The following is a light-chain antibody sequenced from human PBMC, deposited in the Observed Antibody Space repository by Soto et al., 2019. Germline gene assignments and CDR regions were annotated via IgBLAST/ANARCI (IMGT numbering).Light chain of an antibody. J-gene: IGLJ1*01. CDR3: SLYTSENTYV. Sequence: QSVLTQPPSVSGSPGQSVTISCTGTSTDFVSYNRVSWYQQPPGTAPKLIIXEXKNRPSGVPDRFSGSKSGNTASLTISGLQAADEADYYCSLYTSENTYVFGTGTKVTVL. V-gene: IGLV2-18*01. CDR2: EXK. CDR1: STDFVSYNR.